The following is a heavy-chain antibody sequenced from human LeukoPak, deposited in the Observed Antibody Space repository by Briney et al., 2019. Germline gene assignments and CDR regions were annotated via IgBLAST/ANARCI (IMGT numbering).Heavy chain of an antibody. CDR3: AKGVYCSSTSCYRQFDP. V-gene: IGHV3-48*04. CDR2: ISHSSSTI. D-gene: IGHD2-2*01. CDR1: GFTFSSYS. Sequence: GGSLRLSCAASGFTFSSYSMNWVRQAPGKGLEWVSYISHSSSTIYYADSVKGRFTISRDNAKNSLYLQMNSLRAEDTAVYYCAKGVYCSSTSCYRQFDPWGQGTLVTVSS. J-gene: IGHJ5*02.